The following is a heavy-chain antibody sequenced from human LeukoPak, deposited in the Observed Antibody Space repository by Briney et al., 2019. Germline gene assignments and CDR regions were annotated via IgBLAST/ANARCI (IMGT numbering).Heavy chain of an antibody. D-gene: IGHD6-13*01. Sequence: PSETLSLTCTVSGGSVSSGSYYWSWIRQPPGKGLEWIGYIYYSGSTTYNPSLMGRVTISVDTSKNQFSLRLSSVTAADTAVYYCARDQYSGSWYWFDPWGQGTLVTVSS. CDR1: GGSVSSGSYY. J-gene: IGHJ5*02. V-gene: IGHV4-61*01. CDR3: ARDQYSGSWYWFDP. CDR2: IYYSGST.